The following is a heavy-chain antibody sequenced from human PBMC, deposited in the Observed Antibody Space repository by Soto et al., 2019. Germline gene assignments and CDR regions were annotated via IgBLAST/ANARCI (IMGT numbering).Heavy chain of an antibody. J-gene: IGHJ6*02. Sequence: GASVKVSCKASGYTYTSYDINWVRQATGQGLEWMGWMNPNSGNTGYAQKFQGRVTMTRNTSISTAYMELSSLRSEDTAVYYCASPGSSWYGPYYYGMDVWGQGTTDTVSS. CDR3: ASPGSSWYGPYYYGMDV. CDR2: MNPNSGNT. V-gene: IGHV1-8*01. D-gene: IGHD6-13*01. CDR1: GYTYTSYD.